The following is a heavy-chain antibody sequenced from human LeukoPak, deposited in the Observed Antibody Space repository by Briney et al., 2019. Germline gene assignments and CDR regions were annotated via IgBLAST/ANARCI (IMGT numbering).Heavy chain of an antibody. CDR2: ISSSSSYI. D-gene: IGHD3-10*01. J-gene: IGHJ4*02. CDR1: GFTFSSYW. CDR3: ARDGYRMYYYGSGRSVSNFDY. Sequence: GGSLRLSCAASGFTFSSYWMSWVRQTPGKGLEWVSSISSSSSYIYYADSVKGRFTISRDNAKNSLYLQMNSLRAEDTAVYYCARDGYRMYYYGSGRSVSNFDYWGQGTLVTVSS. V-gene: IGHV3-21*01.